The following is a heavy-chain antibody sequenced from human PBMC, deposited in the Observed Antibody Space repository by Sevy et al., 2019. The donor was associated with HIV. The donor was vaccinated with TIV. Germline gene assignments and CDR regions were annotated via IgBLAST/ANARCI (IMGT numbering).Heavy chain of an antibody. CDR1: GFTFSNAW. D-gene: IGHD3-3*01. CDR3: TTEGIFGVVIRDY. V-gene: IGHV3-15*07. Sequence: GGSLRLSCAASGFTFSNAWMSWVRQAPGKGLEWVGRIKSKTDGGATGYDAPVKGRFTISRDDSKNTLYLQMNSLKTEDTAVYYCTTEGIFGVVIRDYWGQGTLVTVSS. CDR2: IKSKTDGGAT. J-gene: IGHJ4*02.